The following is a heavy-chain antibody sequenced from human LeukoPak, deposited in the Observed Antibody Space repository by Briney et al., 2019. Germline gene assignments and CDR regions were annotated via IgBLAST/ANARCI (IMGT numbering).Heavy chain of an antibody. CDR3: ARDPGYYGSGTRGAFDI. Sequence: SETLSLTCTVSGGSISSYYWSWIRQPAGKGLEWIGRIYTSGSTNYNPSFKSRVTMSVDTSKNQFSLKLSSVTAADTAVYYCARDPGYYGSGTRGAFDIWGQGTMVTVSS. V-gene: IGHV4-4*07. CDR1: GGSISSYY. J-gene: IGHJ3*02. D-gene: IGHD3-10*01. CDR2: IYTSGST.